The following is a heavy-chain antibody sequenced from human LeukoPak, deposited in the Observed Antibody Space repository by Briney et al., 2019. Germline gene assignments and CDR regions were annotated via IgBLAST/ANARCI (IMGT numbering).Heavy chain of an antibody. Sequence: PSETLSLTCAVYGGSFSGYYWSWIRQPPGKGLEWIGEINHSGSTNYNPSLKSRVTISVDTSKNQFSLKLSSVTAADTAVYYCARVGRCSSTSCPSRTNYVRLTLDVWGKGTTVTVSS. CDR2: INHSGST. V-gene: IGHV4-34*01. J-gene: IGHJ6*04. CDR1: GGSFSGYY. CDR3: ARVGRCSSTSCPSRTNYVRLTLDV. D-gene: IGHD2-2*01.